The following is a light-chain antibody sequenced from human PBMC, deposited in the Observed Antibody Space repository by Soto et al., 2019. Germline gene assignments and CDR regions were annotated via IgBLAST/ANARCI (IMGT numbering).Light chain of an antibody. CDR2: GAS. CDR1: QSVFNNH. CDR3: QQYGSSPTT. V-gene: IGKV3-20*01. J-gene: IGKJ1*01. Sequence: EIVLTQSPGTLSLSPGERATLSCRASQSVFNNHIGWYQQKPGQAPRRLIFGASFRATGIPDRFSGSGSGTDFTLTISRLKPEDFAVYYCQQYGSSPTTFGQGTKVEIK.